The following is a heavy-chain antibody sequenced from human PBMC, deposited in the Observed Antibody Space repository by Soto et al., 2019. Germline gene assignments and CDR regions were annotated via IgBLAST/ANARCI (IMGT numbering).Heavy chain of an antibody. CDR2: ISWNSGSI. Sequence: EVQLMESWGGLVQPGRSLRLSCAASGFTFDDYAMHWVRQAPGKGLEWVSGISWNSGSIGYADSVKGRFTISRDNAKNSLYLQMNSLRAEDTALYYCAKDIVGITVTTGSYFDYWGQGTLVTVSS. CDR1: GFTFDDYA. V-gene: IGHV3-9*01. D-gene: IGHD4-17*01. CDR3: AKDIVGITVTTGSYFDY. J-gene: IGHJ4*02.